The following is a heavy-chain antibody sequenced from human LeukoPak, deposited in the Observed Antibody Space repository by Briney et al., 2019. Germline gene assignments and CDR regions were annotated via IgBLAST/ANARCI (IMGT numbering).Heavy chain of an antibody. CDR3: VRHTAMGSPLHY. V-gene: IGHV4-39*01. CDR1: GGSISSSAYD. CDR2: IYYSGIT. J-gene: IGHJ4*02. Sequence: SETLSLTCTVSGGSISSSAYDWGWIRQPPGKGLEWIGSIYYSGITYDNPSLKTRVIMSVDTSKNQFSLKLSSVTAADTAVYYCVRHTAMGSPLHYWGQGTLVTVSS. D-gene: IGHD5-18*01.